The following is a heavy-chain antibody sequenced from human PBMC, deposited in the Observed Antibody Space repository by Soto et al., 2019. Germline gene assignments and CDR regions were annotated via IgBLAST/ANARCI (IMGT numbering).Heavy chain of an antibody. Sequence: EVQLLESGGGLIQPGGSLRLSCAASGLSFSSYAMSWVRQAPGEGLEWVSAISAGGSNTYYAASVKGRFTMSRDNSKSTLYLQMNNLRAEDTAVYYCADGGEWAFNFEYWGQGTLVTVSS. CDR2: ISAGGSNT. J-gene: IGHJ4*02. CDR3: ADGGEWAFNFEY. D-gene: IGHD3-10*01. CDR1: GLSFSSYA. V-gene: IGHV3-23*01.